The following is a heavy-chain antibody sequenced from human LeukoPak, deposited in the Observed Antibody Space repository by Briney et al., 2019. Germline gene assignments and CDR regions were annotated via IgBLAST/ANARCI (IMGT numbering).Heavy chain of an antibody. CDR3: ANAIGPMIVVVDYYYGMDV. Sequence: PGGSLRLSCAASGFTFSSYAMSWVRQAPGKGLEWVSAISGSGGSTYYADSVKGRFTISRDNSKNTLYLQMNSLRAEDTAVYYCANAIGPMIVVVDYYYGMDVWGQGTTVTVSS. CDR2: ISGSGGST. V-gene: IGHV3-23*01. D-gene: IGHD3-22*01. J-gene: IGHJ6*02. CDR1: GFTFSSYA.